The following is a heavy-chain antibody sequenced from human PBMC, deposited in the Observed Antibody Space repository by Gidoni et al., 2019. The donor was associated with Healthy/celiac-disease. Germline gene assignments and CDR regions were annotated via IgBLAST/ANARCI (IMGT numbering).Heavy chain of an antibody. J-gene: IGHJ6*02. Sequence: QVQLVESGGGVVQPGRSLSLSCAASGFTFSSYAMHWVSQAAGKGLEGVAVISYDGSNKYYADSVKGRFTISRDNSKNTLYLQMNSLRAEDTAVYYCARAFGGVIRPRYYYYGMDVWGQGTTVTVSS. D-gene: IGHD3-16*02. CDR2: ISYDGSNK. CDR3: ARAFGGVIRPRYYYYGMDV. CDR1: GFTFSSYA. V-gene: IGHV3-30*01.